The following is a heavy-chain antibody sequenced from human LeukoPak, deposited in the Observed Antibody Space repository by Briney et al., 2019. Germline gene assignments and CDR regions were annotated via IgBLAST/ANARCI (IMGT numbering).Heavy chain of an antibody. D-gene: IGHD3-16*01. CDR1: GYSFTSYA. J-gene: IGHJ4*02. CDR2: INAGNGNT. CDR3: ARDRPYDYVWLWYSDY. Sequence: ASVKVSCKASGYSFTSYAMHWVRQAPGQRLEWMGWINAGNGNTKYSQKFQGRVTITRDTSASTAYMELSSLRSEDTAVYYCARDRPYDYVWLWYSDYWGQGTLITVSS. V-gene: IGHV1-3*01.